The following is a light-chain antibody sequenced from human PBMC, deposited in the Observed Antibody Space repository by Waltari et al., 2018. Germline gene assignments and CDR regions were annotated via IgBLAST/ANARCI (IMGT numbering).Light chain of an antibody. Sequence: EIVLTQSPGTLSLSPGARATLSCRASQSVSRALAWYQQKPGQAPRLLIYGASNRATGIPDRFSGSGSGTDVSLTISRLDPEDVAVYFCQHYVRLPATFGQGTKVEIK. CDR2: GAS. CDR1: QSVSRA. CDR3: QHYVRLPAT. J-gene: IGKJ1*01. V-gene: IGKV3-20*01.